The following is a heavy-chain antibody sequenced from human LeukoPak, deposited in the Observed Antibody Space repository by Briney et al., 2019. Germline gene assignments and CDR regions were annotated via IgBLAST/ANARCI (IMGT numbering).Heavy chain of an antibody. Sequence: ASVKVSCKASGYTFTSYDINWVRQATGQGLEWMGWMNPNSGNTGYAQKFQGRVTMTRNTSISTAYMELSSLRSEDTAVYYCARARDNVLLWFGELLYAFDIWDQGTMVTVSS. CDR3: ARARDNVLLWFGELLYAFDI. V-gene: IGHV1-8*01. D-gene: IGHD3-10*01. CDR1: GYTFTSYD. J-gene: IGHJ3*02. CDR2: MNPNSGNT.